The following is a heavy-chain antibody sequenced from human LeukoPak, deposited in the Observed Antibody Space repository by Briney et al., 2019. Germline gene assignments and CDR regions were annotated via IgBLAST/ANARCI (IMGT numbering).Heavy chain of an antibody. CDR2: ISSSGSTI. Sequence: PGGSLRLSCAASGFTFSSYEMNWVRQAPGKGLEWVSYISSSGSTIYYADSVKGRFTISRDNSKNSLYLQMNSLRTEDTALYYCARGYSSSWTGGYYFDYWGQGTLVTVSS. CDR1: GFTFSSYE. D-gene: IGHD6-13*01. V-gene: IGHV3-48*03. J-gene: IGHJ4*02. CDR3: ARGYSSSWTGGYYFDY.